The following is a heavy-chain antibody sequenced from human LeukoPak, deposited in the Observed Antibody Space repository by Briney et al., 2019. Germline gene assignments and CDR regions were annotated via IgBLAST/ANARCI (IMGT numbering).Heavy chain of an antibody. Sequence: AAVKVSCKASGYTFTVYYMHWVRQAPGQGVEWMGWINPKSGGTNYAQKFQGRVTITRDTSISTAYMELSRLRSDDTAVYYCASGSTSDAFDIWGQGTMVTVSS. CDR3: ASGSTSDAFDI. CDR2: INPKSGGT. J-gene: IGHJ3*02. D-gene: IGHD6-13*01. V-gene: IGHV1-2*02. CDR1: GYTFTVYY.